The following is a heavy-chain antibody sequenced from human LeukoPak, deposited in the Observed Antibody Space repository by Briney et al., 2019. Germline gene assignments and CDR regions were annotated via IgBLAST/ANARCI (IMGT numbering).Heavy chain of an antibody. D-gene: IGHD1-20*01. V-gene: IGHV1-46*01. CDR2: IDPSSGNT. Sequence: ASVKVSCKASGYTFTRYYIHWVRQAPGQGLEWMGLIDPSSGNTPYAQQFQGRVTMTRDTSTSTVYMELSSLRSEDTAVYYCARHSLIGTTPFDYWGQGTLVTVPS. J-gene: IGHJ4*02. CDR1: GYTFTRYY. CDR3: ARHSLIGTTPFDY.